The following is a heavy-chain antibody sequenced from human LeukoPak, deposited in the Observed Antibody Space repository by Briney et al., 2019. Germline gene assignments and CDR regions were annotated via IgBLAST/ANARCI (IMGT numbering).Heavy chain of an antibody. D-gene: IGHD1-26*01. CDR2: INPSGGST. CDR3: ARDGAAATKRGHFDY. Sequence: ASVKVSCKASGYTFSDYYIHWVRQAPGQGLEWMGVINPSGGSTTYGQKFQGRVTMTRDTSTLTVYIELSSLRSDDTAMYYCARDGAAATKRGHFDYWGQGTLVTVSS. J-gene: IGHJ4*02. V-gene: IGHV1-46*01. CDR1: GYTFSDYY.